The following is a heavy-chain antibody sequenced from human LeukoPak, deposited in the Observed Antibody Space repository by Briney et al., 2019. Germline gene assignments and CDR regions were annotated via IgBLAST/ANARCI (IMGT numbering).Heavy chain of an antibody. CDR3: ARVGGTCWYHDDY. CDR2: ITALSSYI. J-gene: IGHJ4*02. D-gene: IGHD6-13*01. Sequence: GGSLRLSCAASGFTFSHYTMNWVRQAPGKGLEWVSSITALSSYIYYADSVKGRFTISRDNANNSLYLQMTSLRAEDTAVYYCARVGGTCWYHDDYWGQGTLVTVSS. CDR1: GFTFSHYT. V-gene: IGHV3-21*01.